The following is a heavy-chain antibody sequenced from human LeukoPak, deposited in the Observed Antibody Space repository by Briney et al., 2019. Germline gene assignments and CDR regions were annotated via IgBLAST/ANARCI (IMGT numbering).Heavy chain of an antibody. J-gene: IGHJ3*02. CDR2: IIPIFGTA. V-gene: IGHV1-69*13. CDR3: ARRTQPRYDAFDI. CDR1: GGTFSSYA. Sequence: ASVKVSCKASGGTFSSYAISWVRQAPGQGLEWMGGIIPIFGTANYAQKFQGRVTITADESTSTAYMELSSLRSEDTAVYYCARRTQPRYDAFDIWGQGTMVTVSS. D-gene: IGHD1-14*01.